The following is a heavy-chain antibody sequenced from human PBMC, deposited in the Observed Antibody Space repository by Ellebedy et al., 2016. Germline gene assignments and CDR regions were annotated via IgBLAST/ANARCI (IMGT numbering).Heavy chain of an antibody. D-gene: IGHD6-19*01. J-gene: IGHJ5*02. CDR1: GGSISSYY. CDR2: IYYSGST. CDR3: ARGHSSGRGRFDP. Sequence: SETLSLXXTVSGGSISSYYWSWIRQPPGKGLEWIGYIYYSGSTNYNPSLKSRVTISVDTSKNQFSLKLSSVTAADTAVYYCARGHSSGRGRFDPWGQGTLVTVSS. V-gene: IGHV4-59*01.